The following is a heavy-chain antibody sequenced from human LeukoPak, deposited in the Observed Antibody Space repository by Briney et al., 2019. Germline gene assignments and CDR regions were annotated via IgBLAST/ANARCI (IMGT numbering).Heavy chain of an antibody. J-gene: IGHJ3*02. D-gene: IGHD3-10*01. CDR2: INASNGNT. CDR1: GYTFTSYA. CDR3: ARDMTMVRGVMVLLMDI. Sequence: ASVKVSCKASGYTFTSYAMHWVRQAPGQRLEWMGWINASNGNTKYSQKFQGRVTITRDTSASTAYMELSSLRSEDTAVYYCARDMTMVRGVMVLLMDIWGQGTMVTVSS. V-gene: IGHV1-3*01.